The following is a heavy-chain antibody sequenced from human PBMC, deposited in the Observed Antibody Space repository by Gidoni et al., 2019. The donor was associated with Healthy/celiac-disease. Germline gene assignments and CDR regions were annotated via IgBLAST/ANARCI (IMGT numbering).Heavy chain of an antibody. CDR1: GGSISSYY. V-gene: IGHV4-59*01. D-gene: IGHD3-3*01. CDR3: ARAPSARAYYDFWSGYYTGLDAFDI. J-gene: IGHJ3*02. CDR2: IYYSGST. Sequence: QVQLQESGPGLVKPSETLSLTCTVSGGSISSYYWSWIRQPPGKGLEWIGYIYYSGSTNYNPSLKSRVTISVDTSKNQFSLKLSSVTAADTAVYYCARAPSARAYYDFWSGYYTGLDAFDIWGQGTMVTVSS.